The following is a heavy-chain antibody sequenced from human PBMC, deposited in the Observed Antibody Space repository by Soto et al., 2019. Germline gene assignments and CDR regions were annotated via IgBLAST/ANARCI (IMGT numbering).Heavy chain of an antibody. J-gene: IGHJ3*02. CDR3: ASSGGYCSGGSCYSGSAFDI. Sequence: GPVKVSCKASGYTFTSYGISWVRQAPGQGLEWMGWISAYNGNTNYAQKLQGRVTMTTDTSTSTAYMELRSLRSDDTAVYYCASSGGYCSGGSCYSGSAFDIWGQGTMVTVSS. CDR1: GYTFTSYG. V-gene: IGHV1-18*01. CDR2: ISAYNGNT. D-gene: IGHD2-15*01.